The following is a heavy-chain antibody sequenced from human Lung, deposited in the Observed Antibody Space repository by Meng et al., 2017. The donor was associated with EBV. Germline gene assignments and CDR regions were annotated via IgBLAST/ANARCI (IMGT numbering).Heavy chain of an antibody. Sequence: LQPQASGLGSVEPSESLSLPCPGSGGSISSSSYYWGWIRQPPGKGLEWIGSIYYSGSTYYNPSLKSRVTISVDTSKNQFSLKLSSVTAADTAVYYCARPSIAVAGWDYWGQGTLVTVSS. CDR2: IYYSGST. J-gene: IGHJ4*02. V-gene: IGHV4-39*01. CDR3: ARPSIAVAGWDY. CDR1: GGSISSSSYY. D-gene: IGHD6-19*01.